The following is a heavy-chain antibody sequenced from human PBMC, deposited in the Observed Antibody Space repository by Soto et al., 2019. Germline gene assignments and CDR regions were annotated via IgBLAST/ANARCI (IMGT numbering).Heavy chain of an antibody. J-gene: IGHJ6*03. Sequence: QLQLQESGPGLVKPSETLSLTCTVSGGSISSSSYYWGWIRQPPGKGLEWIGSIYYSGSTYYNPSLKSRVTISVDTSKNQFSLKLSSVTAADTAVYYRARLAGDYVIGIGYYYYYMDVWGKGTTVTVSS. CDR3: ARLAGDYVIGIGYYYYYMDV. V-gene: IGHV4-39*01. CDR2: IYYSGST. D-gene: IGHD4-17*01. CDR1: GGSISSSSYY.